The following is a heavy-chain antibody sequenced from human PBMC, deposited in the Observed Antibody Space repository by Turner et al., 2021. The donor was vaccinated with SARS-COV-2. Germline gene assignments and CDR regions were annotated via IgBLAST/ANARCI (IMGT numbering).Heavy chain of an antibody. Sequence: QVQLHQWGAGLLKPSEHLSLTCAVYGGSFSGYYWSWIRQPPGKGLEWIGEINQSRSTNYNPALKSRGTISVDTSKNQLSLKLSSVTAADTAVYYCARAWRYSSSWNGYYYGMDVWGQGTTVTVSS. CDR3: ARAWRYSSSWNGYYYGMDV. CDR2: INQSRST. J-gene: IGHJ6*02. V-gene: IGHV4-34*01. CDR1: GGSFSGYY. D-gene: IGHD6-13*01.